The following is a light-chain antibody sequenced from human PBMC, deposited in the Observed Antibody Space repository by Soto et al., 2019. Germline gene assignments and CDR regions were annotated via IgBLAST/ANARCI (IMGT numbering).Light chain of an antibody. CDR2: EVT. V-gene: IGLV2-8*01. CDR3: CSYGGSNNGV. J-gene: IGLJ3*02. Sequence: QSVLTQPPSASGSPGQAVAISCTGTSSDVGGYNYVSWYQQHPGKAPKLVIYEVTKRPSGVPDRFSGSKSGNTASLTVSGLQADDEADYYCCSYGGSNNGVFGGGTKLTVL. CDR1: SSDVGGYNY.